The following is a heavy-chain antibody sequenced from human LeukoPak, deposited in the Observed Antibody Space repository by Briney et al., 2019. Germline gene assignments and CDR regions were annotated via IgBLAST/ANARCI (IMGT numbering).Heavy chain of an antibody. CDR1: GGSFSGYY. V-gene: IGHV4-34*01. Sequence: SETLSLTCAVYGGSFSGYYWSWIRQPPGKGLEWIGSIYHSGRTSYNPSLKNRVTISVDTSKNQFSLKLTSVTAADTAVYYCARLRENWNDLDYWGQGTLVTVSS. J-gene: IGHJ4*02. CDR2: IYHSGRT. D-gene: IGHD1-1*01. CDR3: ARLRENWNDLDY.